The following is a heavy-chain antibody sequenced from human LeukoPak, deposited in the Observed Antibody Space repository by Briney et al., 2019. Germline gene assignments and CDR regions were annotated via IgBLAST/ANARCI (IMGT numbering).Heavy chain of an antibody. V-gene: IGHV4-61*02. CDR3: ARDLPGQYGFDI. CDR1: GGSISSGSYY. Sequence: SETLSLTCTVSGGSISSGSYYWSWIRQPAGKGLEWIGRIYTSGSTNYNPSLKSRVTISVDTSKNQFSLKLSSVTAADTAVYYCARDLPGQYGFDIWGQGTMVTVSS. CDR2: IYTSGST. D-gene: IGHD1-14*01. J-gene: IGHJ3*02.